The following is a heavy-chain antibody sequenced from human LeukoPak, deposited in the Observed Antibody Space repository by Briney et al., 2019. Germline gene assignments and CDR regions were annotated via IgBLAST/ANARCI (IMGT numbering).Heavy chain of an antibody. CDR3: AKGTGTGPDAFDI. CDR1: GFTFSSYW. Sequence: GGSLRLSCAASGFTFSSYWMTWVRQAPGKGLEWVANIKQDASEKFYVDSVKGRFTISRDNAKNSLYLQMNSLRAEDTAVYYCAKGTGTGPDAFDIWGQGTMVTVSS. CDR2: IKQDASEK. J-gene: IGHJ3*02. V-gene: IGHV3-7*01. D-gene: IGHD1-1*01.